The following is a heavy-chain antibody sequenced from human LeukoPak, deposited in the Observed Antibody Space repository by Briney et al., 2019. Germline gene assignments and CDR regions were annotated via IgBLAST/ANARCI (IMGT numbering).Heavy chain of an antibody. CDR1: GGTFSSYA. CDR3: ARVGYSGYDGLDY. J-gene: IGHJ4*02. Sequence: GASVTVSCKASGGTFSSYAISWVRQAPGQGLEWMGRIIPILGIANYAQKFQGRVTITADKSTSTAYMELSSLRSEDTAVYYCARVGYSGYDGLDYWGQGTLVTVSS. V-gene: IGHV1-69*04. CDR2: IIPILGIA. D-gene: IGHD5-12*01.